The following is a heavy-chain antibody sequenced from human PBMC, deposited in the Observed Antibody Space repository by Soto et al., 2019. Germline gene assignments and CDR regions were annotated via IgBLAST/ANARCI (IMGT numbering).Heavy chain of an antibody. CDR2: ISAYNGNT. J-gene: IGHJ6*02. Sequence: ASVKVSCKASGYTFTSYGISWVRQAPGQGLEWMGWISAYNGNTNYAQKLQGRVTMTTDTSTSTAYMELRSLRSDDTAVYYCARDLKQQLVRTYYYGMDVWGQGTTVTVSS. D-gene: IGHD6-13*01. V-gene: IGHV1-18*01. CDR3: ARDLKQQLVRTYYYGMDV. CDR1: GYTFTSYG.